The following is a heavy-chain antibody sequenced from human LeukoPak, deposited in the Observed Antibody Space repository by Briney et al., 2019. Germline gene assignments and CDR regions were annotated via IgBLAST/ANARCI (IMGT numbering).Heavy chain of an antibody. Sequence: GGSLRLSCAASGFTFSSYSMNWVRQAPGKGLEWVSSISSSSSYIYYADSVKGRFTISRDNTKNSLYLQMNSLRAEDTAVYYCASEEQSAFDIWGQGTMVTVSS. CDR2: ISSSSSYI. CDR1: GFTFSSYS. J-gene: IGHJ3*02. V-gene: IGHV3-21*01. D-gene: IGHD1-26*01. CDR3: ASEEQSAFDI.